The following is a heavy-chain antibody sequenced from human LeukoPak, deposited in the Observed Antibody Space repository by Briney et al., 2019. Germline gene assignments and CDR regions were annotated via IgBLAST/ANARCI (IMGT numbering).Heavy chain of an antibody. J-gene: IGHJ4*02. V-gene: IGHV5-51*01. CDR3: ATHSGDCSSTSCPFDY. CDR2: IYPGDSDT. Sequence: GESLQISCKGSGYHFTSYWIGGVRQMPGKGLEGMGIIYPGDSDTRYSLSFQGQVTISADKSISTAYLQWSSLKASDTAMYYCATHSGDCSSTSCPFDYWGQGTLVTVSS. D-gene: IGHD2-2*01. CDR1: GYHFTSYW.